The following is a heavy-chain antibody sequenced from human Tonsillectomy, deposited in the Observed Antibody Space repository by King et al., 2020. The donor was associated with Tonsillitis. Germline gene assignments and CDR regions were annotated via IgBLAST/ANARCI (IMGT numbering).Heavy chain of an antibody. J-gene: IGHJ4*02. Sequence: QVQLQQWGAGLLEPSETLSLTCAVYGGSFSGYSWSWIRQPPGKGLEWIGEINHSGSTNYNPSLKSRVTISIDTSKKEFSLKLSSVTAADTAVYYCVAVVPVAMNDPLHDYTWVELGYYFDFWGQGTLVTVSS. CDR2: INHSGST. CDR1: GGSFSGYS. V-gene: IGHV4-34*01. D-gene: IGHD2-2*01. CDR3: VAVVPVAMNDPLHDYTWVELGYYFDF.